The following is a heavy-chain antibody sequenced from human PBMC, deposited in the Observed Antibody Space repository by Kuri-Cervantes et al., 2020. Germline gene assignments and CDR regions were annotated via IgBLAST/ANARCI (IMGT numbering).Heavy chain of an antibody. CDR1: GGSFSGYY. Sequence: GSLRLSCAVYGGSFSGYYWSWIRQPPGKGLEWIGYIYYSGSTNYNPSLKSRVTISVDTSKNQFSLKLSSVTAADAAVYYCARVGSPNWFDPWGQGTLVTVSS. J-gene: IGHJ5*02. V-gene: IGHV4-59*01. CDR3: ARVGSPNWFDP. D-gene: IGHD6-6*01. CDR2: IYYSGST.